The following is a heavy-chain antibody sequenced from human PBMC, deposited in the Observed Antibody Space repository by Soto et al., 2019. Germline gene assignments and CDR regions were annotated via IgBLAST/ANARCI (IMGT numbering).Heavy chain of an antibody. CDR3: ARVITLTKLVLGGYYYGMDV. CDR1: GYTFTSYG. D-gene: IGHD2-15*01. J-gene: IGHJ6*02. Sequence: ASVKVSCKASGYTFTSYGISWVRQAPGHGLEWMGWISAYNGNTNYAQKLQGRVTMTTDTSTSTAYMKLRSLRSDDTAVYYCARVITLTKLVLGGYYYGMDVWGQGTTVTVSS. V-gene: IGHV1-18*01. CDR2: ISAYNGNT.